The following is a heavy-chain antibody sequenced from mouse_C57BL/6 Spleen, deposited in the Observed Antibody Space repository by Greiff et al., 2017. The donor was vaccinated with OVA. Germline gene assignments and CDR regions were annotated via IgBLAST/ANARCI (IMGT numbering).Heavy chain of an antibody. CDR1: GFTFSDYG. V-gene: IGHV5-17*01. CDR3: ARKDDYDLCAY. Sequence: EVKVVESGGGLVKPGGSLKLSCAASGFTFSDYGMHWVRQAPEKGLEWVAYISSGSSTIYYADTVKGRFTISRDNAKNTLFLQMTSLRSEDTAMYYCARKDDYDLCAYWGQGTLVTVSA. D-gene: IGHD2-4*01. CDR2: ISSGSSTI. J-gene: IGHJ3*01.